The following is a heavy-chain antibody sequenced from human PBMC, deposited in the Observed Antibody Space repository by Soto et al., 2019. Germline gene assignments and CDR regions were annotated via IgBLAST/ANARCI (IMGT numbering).Heavy chain of an antibody. V-gene: IGHV4-61*01. CDR1: GGSVSSESHY. CDR3: ARDGCSGGSCYAYFDY. Sequence: PSETLSLTCTVSGGSVSSESHYWSWIRQTPGKGLEWIGYIYYTGSTNYNPSLKGRVTMSVDTSRDQVSLRLRSVTRADTAVYYCARDGCSGGSCYAYFDYWGQGTLVTVSS. J-gene: IGHJ4*02. CDR2: IYYTGST. D-gene: IGHD2-15*01.